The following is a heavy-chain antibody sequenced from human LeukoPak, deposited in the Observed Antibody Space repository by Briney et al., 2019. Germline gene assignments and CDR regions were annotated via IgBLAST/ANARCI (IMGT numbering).Heavy chain of an antibody. V-gene: IGHV3-48*04. D-gene: IGHD6-19*01. CDR1: GFTFSSSS. J-gene: IGHJ4*02. CDR3: ASGYSSGPVY. Sequence: GGSLRLSCAASGFTFSSSSMNWVRQAPGKGLGWVSYIGSTSTTIYYADSVKGRFTISRDNAKNSLYLQMNSLRAEDTAVYYCASGYSSGPVYWGQGNLVTVSS. CDR2: IGSTSTTI.